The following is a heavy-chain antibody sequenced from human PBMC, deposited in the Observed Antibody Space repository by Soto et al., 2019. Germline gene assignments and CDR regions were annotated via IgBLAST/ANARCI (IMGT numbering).Heavy chain of an antibody. V-gene: IGHV3-23*01. Sequence: GGSLRLSCAGTGFTFSADGMNWVRQTPGKGLEWVSGISGSGGNTYYADSVKGRFTISRDNSKNTLYLQLNSLRAEDTAVYYCAGDLDCYDSTGYGEGNWLDPWGQGTLVTVSS. D-gene: IGHD3-22*01. J-gene: IGHJ5*02. CDR2: ISGSGGNT. CDR1: GFTFSADG. CDR3: AGDLDCYDSTGYGEGNWLDP.